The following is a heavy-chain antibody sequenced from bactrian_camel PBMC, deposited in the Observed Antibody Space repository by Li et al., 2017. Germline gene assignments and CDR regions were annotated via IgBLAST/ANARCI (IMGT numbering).Heavy chain of an antibody. D-gene: IGHD5*01. CDR1: GITGRRYVNMDC. CDR3: AADSVGRCRARGWVERPSVAAYDY. Sequence: HVQLVESGGGSAQAGGSLRLSCAASGITGRRYVNMDCMAWYRQIPGKAREGVAAIYPGGGATYYADSVQGRLTICQDRGKDTLYLQMNNLQPEDTAMYYCAADSVGRCRARGWVERPSVAAYDYWGQGTQVTVS. J-gene: IGHJ4*01. V-gene: IGHV3S1*01. CDR2: IYPGGGAT.